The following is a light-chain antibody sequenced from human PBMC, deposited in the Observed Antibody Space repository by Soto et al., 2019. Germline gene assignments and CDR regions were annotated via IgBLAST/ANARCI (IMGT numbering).Light chain of an antibody. CDR1: QSISSW. CDR2: KAS. CDR3: QQYSDDWT. Sequence: DIQMTQSPSTLSASVGDRVIITCRASQSISSWLAWYQQKPGTAPKLLIYKASTLQSGVPSRFSGSGSGTEFTLTISCLQADDSATYYCQQYSDDWTFGQGTKVEIK. J-gene: IGKJ1*01. V-gene: IGKV1-5*03.